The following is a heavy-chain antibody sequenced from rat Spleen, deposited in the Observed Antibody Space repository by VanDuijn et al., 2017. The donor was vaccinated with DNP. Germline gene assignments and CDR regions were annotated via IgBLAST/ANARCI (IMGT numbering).Heavy chain of an antibody. J-gene: IGHJ2*01. CDR2: ISPSGGST. V-gene: IGHV5-25*01. D-gene: IGHD1-6*01. CDR3: ARRAYYGLSFYFDY. CDR1: GFTFNYYW. Sequence: EVQLVESGGDLVQPGRSLKLSCVASGFTFNYYWMAWIRQVPTKGLEWVAYISPSGGSTYYRDSVKGRFTISRDNAKSTLYLQMNSLRSEDTATYYCARRAYYGLSFYFDYWGQGVMVTVSS.